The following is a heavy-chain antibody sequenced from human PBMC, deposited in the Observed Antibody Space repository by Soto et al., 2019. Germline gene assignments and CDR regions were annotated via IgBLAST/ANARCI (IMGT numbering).Heavy chain of an antibody. CDR1: GFTFSSYG. J-gene: IGHJ1*01. CDR2: ISYDGSNK. V-gene: IGHV3-30*03. CDR3: ATGLEQWLARYEYFQH. D-gene: IGHD6-19*01. Sequence: QVQLVESGGGVVQPGRSLRLSCAASGFTFSSYGMHWVRQAPGKGLEWVAVISYDGSNKYYADSVKGRFTISRDNSKNTLYLQMNSLRAEDTAVYYCATGLEQWLARYEYFQHWGQGTLVTVSS.